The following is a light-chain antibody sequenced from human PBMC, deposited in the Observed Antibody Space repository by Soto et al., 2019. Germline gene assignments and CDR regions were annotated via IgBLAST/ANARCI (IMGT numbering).Light chain of an antibody. CDR1: SSNIGAGYD. CDR3: QSYDSSLNGWV. Sequence: QSVLTQPPSVSGAPGQRVTISCTGSSSNIGAGYDVHWYQQLPGTAPKLLIYGNNNRPPGVPDRFSGSKSGTSASLAITGLQAEDEADYYCQSYDSSLNGWVFGGGTKLTVL. CDR2: GNN. V-gene: IGLV1-40*01. J-gene: IGLJ3*02.